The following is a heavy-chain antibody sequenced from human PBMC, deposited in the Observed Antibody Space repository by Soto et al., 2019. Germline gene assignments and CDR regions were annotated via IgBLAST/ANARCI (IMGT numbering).Heavy chain of an antibody. J-gene: IGHJ6*02. CDR1: GFTFSGSA. CDR3: TSGTYYYDSSGPPWGYYGMDV. CDR2: IRSKANSYAT. Sequence: TGGSLRLSCAASGFTFSGSAMHWVRQASGKGLEWVGRIRSKANSYATAYAASVKGRFTISRDDSKNTAYLQMNSLKTEDTAVYYCTSGTYYYDSSGPPWGYYGMDVWGQGTTVTVSS. D-gene: IGHD3-22*01. V-gene: IGHV3-73*01.